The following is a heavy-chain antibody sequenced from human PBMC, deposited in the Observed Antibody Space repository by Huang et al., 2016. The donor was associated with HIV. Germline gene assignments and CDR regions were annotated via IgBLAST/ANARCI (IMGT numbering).Heavy chain of an antibody. CDR3: ARDHHDFWRGYRRMYFFDH. V-gene: IGHV4-59*11. J-gene: IGHJ4*02. CDR1: GGSISTHY. CDR2: IDYSGST. Sequence: QVQLQESGPGLVKPSETLSLTCTVSGGSISTHYWSWIRQPPGKGMEWIGSIDYSGSTNYTPSLKRRVTLLLDTSKNQFSLRVNSVTAADTAMYYCARDHHDFWRGYRRMYFFDHWGQGTLVTVSS. D-gene: IGHD3-3*01.